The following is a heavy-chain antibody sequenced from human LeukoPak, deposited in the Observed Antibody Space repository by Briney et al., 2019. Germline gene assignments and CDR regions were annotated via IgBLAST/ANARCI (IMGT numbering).Heavy chain of an antibody. Sequence: RASVKVSCKAPGYTFTNYTINWVRLTPGQGLEWKGWIDTNTGNPTYAQGFAGRFVFSLDTSVTTTYLQISSLKAEDTAVYYCTRGRDTTGYFVYWGQGTLVTVSS. CDR3: TRGRDTTGYFVY. D-gene: IGHD3-22*01. V-gene: IGHV7-4-1*02. CDR1: GYTFTNYT. CDR2: IDTNTGNP. J-gene: IGHJ4*02.